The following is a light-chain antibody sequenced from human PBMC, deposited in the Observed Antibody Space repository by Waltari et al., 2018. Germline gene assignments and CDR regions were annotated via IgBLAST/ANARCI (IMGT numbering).Light chain of an antibody. CDR3: QHGYGTPLT. J-gene: IGKJ4*01. Sequence: DIQMTQSPSSLSASVGDRVTITCRASENVNNYLNSYQQKPGKAPKRLIYKASTLQSGVPSRFSGSGSGTDYTFTISSLQSEDVATYYCQHGYGTPLTFGGGTKVEIK. CDR2: KAS. V-gene: IGKV1-39*01. CDR1: ENVNNY.